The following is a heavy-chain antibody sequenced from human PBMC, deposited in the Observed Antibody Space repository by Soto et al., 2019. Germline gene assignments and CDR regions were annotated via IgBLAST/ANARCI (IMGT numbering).Heavy chain of an antibody. CDR3: ARDFVPGDSVVVVATQEEEGDGMDV. Sequence: EVQLVESGGGLVQPGGSLRLSCAASGFTFSSYSMNWVRQAPGKGLEWVSYISSSSSTIYYADSVKGRFTISRDNAKNSLYLQMNRLNAEDTAVYYCARDFVPGDSVVVVATQEEEGDGMDVWGQGTTVTVSS. CDR1: GFTFSSYS. D-gene: IGHD2-15*01. V-gene: IGHV3-48*01. J-gene: IGHJ6*02. CDR2: ISSSSSTI.